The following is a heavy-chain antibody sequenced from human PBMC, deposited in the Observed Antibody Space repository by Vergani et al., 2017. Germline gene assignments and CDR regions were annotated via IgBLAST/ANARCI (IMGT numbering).Heavy chain of an antibody. D-gene: IGHD2-2*01. V-gene: IGHV3-30-3*01. CDR3: ARLIVVVPAPQGYGMDV. CDR1: GFTFSSYA. CDR2: ISYDGSNK. Sequence: QVQLVESGGGVVQPGRSLRLSCAASGFTFSSYAMHWVRQAPGKGLEWGAVISYDGSNKYYADSVKGRFTISRDNAKNSLYLQMNSLRAEDTAVYYCARLIVVVPAPQGYGMDVWGQGTTVTISS. J-gene: IGHJ6*02.